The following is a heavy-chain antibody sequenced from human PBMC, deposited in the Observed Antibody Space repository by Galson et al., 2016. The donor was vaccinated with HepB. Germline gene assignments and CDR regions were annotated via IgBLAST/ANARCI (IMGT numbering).Heavy chain of an antibody. V-gene: IGHV3-15*01. D-gene: IGHD2/OR15-2a*01. Sequence: SLRLSCAASGLSFTYAWMTWIRQAPGKGLEWVGRIKSNTEGGTTDYAAPVKGRFTISRDDSKSTVFLDMTSLKAEDTARYYCTTGNRGFAFWGQGTLVTVSS. CDR3: TTGNRGFAF. J-gene: IGHJ4*02. CDR2: IKSNTEGGTT. CDR1: GLSFTYAW.